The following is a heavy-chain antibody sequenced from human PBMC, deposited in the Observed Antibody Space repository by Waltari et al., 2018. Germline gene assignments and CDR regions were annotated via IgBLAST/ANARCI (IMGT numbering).Heavy chain of an antibody. CDR1: GFTFSDYV. Sequence: QVQLVESGGGLVKPGGSLRLSCAPSGFTFSDYVMTWVRQAPGKGLEWISYSSASGSLIYDARSLRGRFTISRDNAKNSLSLEMNSLSVEDTAMYYCARVGQSYGRGPFDFWGQGTLVTVSS. CDR2: SSASGSLI. D-gene: IGHD3-16*01. J-gene: IGHJ4*02. V-gene: IGHV3-11*01. CDR3: ARVGQSYGRGPFDF.